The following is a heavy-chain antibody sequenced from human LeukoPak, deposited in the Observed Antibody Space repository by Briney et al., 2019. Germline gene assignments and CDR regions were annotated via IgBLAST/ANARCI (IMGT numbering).Heavy chain of an antibody. J-gene: IGHJ4*02. V-gene: IGHV3-21*01. Sequence: GGSLRLSCAASGFTFSSYSMNWVRQAPGKGLEWVSSISSSSSYIYYADSVKGRFTISRDNAKNSLYLQMNSLRAEDTAVYYCVGGSGSFWTNDYWGQGTLATVSS. CDR2: ISSSSSYI. CDR1: GFTFSSYS. D-gene: IGHD3-10*01. CDR3: VGGSGSFWTNDY.